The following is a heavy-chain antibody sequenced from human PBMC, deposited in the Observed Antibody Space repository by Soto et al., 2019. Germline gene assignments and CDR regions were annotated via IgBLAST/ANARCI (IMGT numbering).Heavy chain of an antibody. CDR1: GGSISSSSYY. J-gene: IGHJ4*02. D-gene: IGHD4-17*01. CDR3: ARNRGRYGPGIDY. CDR2: IYYSGST. Sequence: SETLSLTCTVSGGSISSSSYYWGWIRQPPGKGLEWIGSIYYSGSTYYNPSLKSRVTISVDTSKNQFSLKLSSVTAADTAVYYCARNRGRYGPGIDYWGQGTLVTVSS. V-gene: IGHV4-39*01.